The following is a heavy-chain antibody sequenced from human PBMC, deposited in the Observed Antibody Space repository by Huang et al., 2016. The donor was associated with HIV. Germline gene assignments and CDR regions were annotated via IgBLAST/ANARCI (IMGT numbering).Heavy chain of an antibody. Sequence: QVQLQESGPGLVKPSETLSLTCTVSGGSISSYYWTWIRQPPGTGLEWIGYVYYSGTTNDNPSLKSRVTISVDTSKNQFSLKLSSVSAADTAVYYCARDSKWPALNYYGMDVWGQGTTVTVSS. V-gene: IGHV4-59*01. CDR1: GGSISSYY. CDR2: VYYSGTT. J-gene: IGHJ6*02. D-gene: IGHD5-12*01. CDR3: ARDSKWPALNYYGMDV.